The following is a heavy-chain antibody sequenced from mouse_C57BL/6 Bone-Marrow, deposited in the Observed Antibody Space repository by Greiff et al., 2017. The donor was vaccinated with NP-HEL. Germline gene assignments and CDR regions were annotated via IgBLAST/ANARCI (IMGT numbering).Heavy chain of an antibody. Sequence: EVMLVESGGGLVKPGGSLKLSCAASGFTFSSYAMSWVRQTPEKRLEWVATISDGGSYTYYPDNVKGRFTISRDNAKNNLYLQMSHLKSEDTAMYYCARVRIYYDYDEGFVYWGQGTTLTVSS. CDR2: ISDGGSYT. CDR3: ARVRIYYDYDEGFVY. D-gene: IGHD2-4*01. CDR1: GFTFSSYA. V-gene: IGHV5-4*03. J-gene: IGHJ2*01.